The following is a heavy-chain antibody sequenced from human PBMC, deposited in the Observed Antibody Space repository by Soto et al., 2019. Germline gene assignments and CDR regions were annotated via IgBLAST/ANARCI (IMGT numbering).Heavy chain of an antibody. CDR2: IVPRFGSP. Sequence: QVQLVQSGAEMRKPGSSLGVSCKASGGTFSDYAFSWVRQAPGQGLEWMGGIVPRFGSPKYAQKFGGRVTITADTSRSKVYMALSILRFDDTAVYFCARDRIQLRLGKYSFNGMDVWGQGTTIIVSS. CDR3: ARDRIQLRLGKYSFNGMDV. CDR1: GGTFSDYA. J-gene: IGHJ6*02. D-gene: IGHD3-16*01. V-gene: IGHV1-69*06.